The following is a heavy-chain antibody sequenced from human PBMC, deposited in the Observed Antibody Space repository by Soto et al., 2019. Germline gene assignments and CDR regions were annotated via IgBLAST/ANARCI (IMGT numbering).Heavy chain of an antibody. J-gene: IGHJ4*02. CDR3: ARGVPYRYYYFWSTTLYY. CDR1: GGYVSSGSYY. CDR2: IYCGGST. D-gene: IGHD3-3*01. V-gene: IGHV4-61*01. Sequence: QVQLQESGPGLVKPSETLSLSCTVSGGYVSSGSYYWSWIRQPPGKGLEWIGYIYCGGSTNYNTSHKRRVTPSLDPSKNQFALKLSSVTAADTAVYYCARGVPYRYYYFWSTTLYYWGPGTLVTVSS.